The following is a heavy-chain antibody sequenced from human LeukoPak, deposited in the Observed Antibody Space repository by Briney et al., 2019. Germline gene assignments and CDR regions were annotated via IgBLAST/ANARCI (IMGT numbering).Heavy chain of an antibody. CDR2: INHSGST. V-gene: IGHV4-39*07. CDR3: ARGRFIYYDFWSGYYGRGDCYCFDY. D-gene: IGHD3-3*01. CDR1: GGSISSSSYY. J-gene: IGHJ4*02. Sequence: SSETQSLTCTVTGGSISSSSYYWSWIRQPPGNGLEWIGEINHSGSTNYNPSLKSRVTISVDTSKNQFSLKLSSVTAADTAVYYCARGRFIYYDFWSGYYGRGDCYCFDYWGQGTLVTVSS.